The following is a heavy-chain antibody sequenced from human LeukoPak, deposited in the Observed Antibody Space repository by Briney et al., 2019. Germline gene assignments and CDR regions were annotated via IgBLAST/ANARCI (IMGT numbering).Heavy chain of an antibody. D-gene: IGHD6-13*01. CDR3: ARIHSSSWHYFDY. V-gene: IGHV4-61*05. CDR2: IYYSGST. J-gene: IGHJ4*02. Sequence: SETLSLTCTVSGGSISSSSYYWSWIRQPPGKGLEWIGYIYYSGSTNYNPSLKSRVTISVDTSKNQFSLKLSSVTAADTAVYYCARIHSSSWHYFDYWGQGTLVTVSS. CDR1: GGSISSSSYY.